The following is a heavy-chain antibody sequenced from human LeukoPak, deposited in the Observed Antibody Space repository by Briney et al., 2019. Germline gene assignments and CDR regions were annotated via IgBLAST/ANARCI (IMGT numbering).Heavy chain of an antibody. Sequence: QTGGSLRLSCTASGFTFGDYAMSWVRQAPGKGLGWVGFSRSKAYGGTTEYAASVKGRFTISRDDSKSIAYLQMNCLKTEDTAVYYCTRAVTTTIFGVVINYWGQGTLVTVSS. CDR2: SRSKAYGGTT. CDR1: GFTFGDYA. V-gene: IGHV3-49*04. D-gene: IGHD3-3*01. CDR3: TRAVTTTIFGVVINY. J-gene: IGHJ4*02.